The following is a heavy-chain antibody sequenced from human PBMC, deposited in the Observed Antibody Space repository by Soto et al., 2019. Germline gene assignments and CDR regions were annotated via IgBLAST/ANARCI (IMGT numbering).Heavy chain of an antibody. V-gene: IGHV4-31*03. D-gene: IGHD3-16*01. CDR2: IYYSGST. J-gene: IGHJ4*02. CDR1: GGSISSGGYY. Sequence: SETLSLTCTVSGGSISSGGYYWSWIRQHPGKGLEWIGYIYYSGSTYYNPSLKSRVTISVDTSKNQFSLKLSSVTAADTAVYYCARGARGDYVWGSYSDFDYWGQGTLVTVSS. CDR3: ARGARGDYVWGSYSDFDY.